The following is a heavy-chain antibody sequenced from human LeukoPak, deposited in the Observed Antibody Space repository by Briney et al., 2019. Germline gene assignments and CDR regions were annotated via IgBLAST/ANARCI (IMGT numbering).Heavy chain of an antibody. CDR1: GRSISTFY. V-gene: IGHV4-59*01. CDR3: ARETLEYFDSSGYSIFDY. CDR2: IYYSGRA. J-gene: IGHJ4*02. Sequence: SETLSLTCTVSGRSISTFYWTWIRQSPGKGLEWIGYIYYSGRANYNPSLKGRVTISLDTPKQQFSLKLSSVTAADTATYFCARETLEYFDSSGYSIFDYWGQGTLVTVSS. D-gene: IGHD3-22*01.